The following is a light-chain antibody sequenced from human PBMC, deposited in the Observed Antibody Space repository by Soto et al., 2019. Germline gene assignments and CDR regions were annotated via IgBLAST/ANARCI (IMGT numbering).Light chain of an antibody. CDR1: QDINVY. J-gene: IGKJ3*01. CDR3: QRYDRAPFT. Sequence: DIQMTQSPSSLSASVGDRVTITCRASQDINVYVAWYQQKPWSIPKLLIFAASTLQPGVPSRFSGSGSGTDFTLTINSLHSEDVATYFCQRYDRAPFTFGPGTKLDI. CDR2: AAS. V-gene: IGKV1-27*01.